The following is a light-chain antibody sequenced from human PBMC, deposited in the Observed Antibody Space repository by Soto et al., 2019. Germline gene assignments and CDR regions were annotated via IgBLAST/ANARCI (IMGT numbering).Light chain of an antibody. Sequence: EIVLTQSPGTLSLSPGEGGTLSCRARQSVSSAYLAWYQQKPGQAPRLLIYDVSSRATGIPDRFSGSGSGTDFTLTVSRLEPEDFAVYYCQQYGSSPETFGQGTKVDI. V-gene: IGKV3-20*01. CDR1: QSVSSAY. CDR3: QQYGSSPET. CDR2: DVS. J-gene: IGKJ1*01.